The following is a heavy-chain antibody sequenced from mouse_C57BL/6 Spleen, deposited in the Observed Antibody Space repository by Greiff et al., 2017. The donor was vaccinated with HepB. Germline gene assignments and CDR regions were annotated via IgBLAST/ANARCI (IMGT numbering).Heavy chain of an antibody. CDR1: GYTFTSYW. CDR3: ARRGYYGSSHYYAMDY. V-gene: IGHV1-64*01. CDR2: IHPNSGST. Sequence: VKLQQPGAELVKPGASVKLSCKASGYTFTSYWMHWVKQRPGQGLEWIGMIHPNSGSTNYNEKFKSKATLTVDKSSSTAYMQLSSLTSEDSAVYYCARRGYYGSSHYYAMDYWGQGTSVTVSS. D-gene: IGHD1-1*01. J-gene: IGHJ4*01.